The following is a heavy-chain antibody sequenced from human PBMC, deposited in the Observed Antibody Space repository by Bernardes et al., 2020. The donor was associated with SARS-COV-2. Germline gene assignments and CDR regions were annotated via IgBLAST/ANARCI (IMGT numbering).Heavy chain of an antibody. J-gene: IGHJ6*02. CDR1: GGSFSGYY. CDR2: INHSGST. V-gene: IGHV4-34*01. Sequence: SETLSLTCAVYGGSFSGYYWSWIRQPPGKGLEWIGEINHSGSTNYNPSLKSRVTISVDTSKNQFSLKLSSVTAADTAVYYCARDNSSWGMDVWGQGTTVTVSS. CDR3: ARDNSSWGMDV. D-gene: IGHD6-13*01.